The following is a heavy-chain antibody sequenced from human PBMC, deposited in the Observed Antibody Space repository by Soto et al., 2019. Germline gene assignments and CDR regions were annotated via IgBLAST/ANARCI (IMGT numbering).Heavy chain of an antibody. J-gene: IGHJ6*02. CDR3: ARGNFYDGMDV. Sequence: SETLSLTCAVSGGSFSGNYWTWIRQPPGKGPEWIGEFSDSGSTNYNPSLKSLVTISEDMSKSQFSLKLSSVTAADTAVYYSARGNFYDGMDVWGQGTTVAISS. CDR2: FSDSGST. V-gene: IGHV4-34*01. CDR1: GGSFSGNY.